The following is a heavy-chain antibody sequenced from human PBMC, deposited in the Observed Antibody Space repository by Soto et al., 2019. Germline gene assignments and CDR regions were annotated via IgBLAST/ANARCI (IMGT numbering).Heavy chain of an antibody. Sequence: ASVKVSCKASGYTFTSYGISWVRQAPGQGLEWMGWISAYNGNTNYAQKLQGRVTMTTDTSTSTAYMELRSLRSDDTAVYYCARVPDLELIVYYFDDWGQGTLVTVSS. CDR2: ISAYNGNT. J-gene: IGHJ4*02. D-gene: IGHD1-7*01. CDR3: ARVPDLELIVYYFDD. CDR1: GYTFTSYG. V-gene: IGHV1-18*01.